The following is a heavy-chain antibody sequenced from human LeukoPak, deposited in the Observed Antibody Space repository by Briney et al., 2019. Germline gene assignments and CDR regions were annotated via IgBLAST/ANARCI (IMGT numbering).Heavy chain of an antibody. CDR2: ISSSGSTI. D-gene: IGHD4-11*01. J-gene: IGHJ4*02. CDR1: GFTFSDYY. Sequence: NPGGSLRLSCAASGFTFSDYYMSWIRQAPGKGLEWVSYISSSGSTIYYADSVKGRFTISRDNAKNSLYLQMNSLRAEDTAVYYCARHTVTTGGPGLSRVYFDYWGQGTLVTVSS. V-gene: IGHV3-11*04. CDR3: ARHTVTTGGPGLSRVYFDY.